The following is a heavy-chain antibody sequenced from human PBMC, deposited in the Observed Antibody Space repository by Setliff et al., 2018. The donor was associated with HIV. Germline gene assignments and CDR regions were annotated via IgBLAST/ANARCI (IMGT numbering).Heavy chain of an antibody. Sequence: KTSETLSLTCAVYGGSFSGYYWNWIRQSPGKGLEWIGEINHSGSTNYNPSLKSRITISVDTSKKQFPLKLNSVTAADTAVYYCARGPAEWQIVVVPAAHWYFDLWGRGTLVTVSS. V-gene: IGHV4-34*01. CDR2: INHSGST. J-gene: IGHJ2*01. CDR3: ARGPAEWQIVVVPAAHWYFDL. CDR1: GGSFSGYY. D-gene: IGHD2-2*01.